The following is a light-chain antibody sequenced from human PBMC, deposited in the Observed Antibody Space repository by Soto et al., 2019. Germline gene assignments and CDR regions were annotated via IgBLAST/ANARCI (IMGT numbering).Light chain of an antibody. CDR3: QQYKSFSLT. CDR1: QSFSSW. V-gene: IGKV1-5*03. CDR2: KAS. Sequence: DIQMTQSPSTLSASVGDRVTITCRASQSFSSWLAWYQQKPGKAPKLLIYKASSLESGVPSRFSGSGSGTEFTLTISSLQPDDFAIYYCQQYKSFSLTFGGGTKVEIK. J-gene: IGKJ4*01.